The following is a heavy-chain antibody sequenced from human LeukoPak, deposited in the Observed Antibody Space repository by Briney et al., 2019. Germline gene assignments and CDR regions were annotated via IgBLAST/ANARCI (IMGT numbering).Heavy chain of an antibody. CDR3: ARAVVTPGAYGMDV. D-gene: IGHD4-23*01. CDR2: IYYSGST. CDR1: GGSISSYY. Sequence: SETLSLTCTVSGGSISSYYWSWIRQPPGKGLEWIGYIYYSGSTNYNPSLESRVTISVDTSKNQFSLKLSSVTAADTAVYYCARAVVTPGAYGMDVWGQGTTVTVSS. J-gene: IGHJ6*02. V-gene: IGHV4-59*01.